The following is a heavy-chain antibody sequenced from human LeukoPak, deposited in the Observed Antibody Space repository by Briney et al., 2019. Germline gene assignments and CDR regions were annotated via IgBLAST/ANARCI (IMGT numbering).Heavy chain of an antibody. CDR1: GYSFTSNW. D-gene: IGHD2-15*01. J-gene: IGHJ3*02. Sequence: PGESPKISCKGSGYSFTSNWIGWVRHMPGKGLEWMGIIYPGDFDTRYSPSFQGQVTISADKSISTAYLQWGSLKASDTAIYYRARLVSASFTSGGHTYDAYDIWGQGTMVTVSP. CDR2: IYPGDFDT. CDR3: ARLVSASFTSGGHTYDAYDI. V-gene: IGHV5-51*01.